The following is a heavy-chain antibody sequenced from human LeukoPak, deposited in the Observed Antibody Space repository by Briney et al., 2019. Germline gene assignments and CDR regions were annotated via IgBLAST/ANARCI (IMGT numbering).Heavy chain of an antibody. Sequence: PGGSLRLSCAASGFTFDDYAMHWVRQAPGKGLEWVSGISWNSGSIGYADSVKGRFTISRDNAKNSLYLQMNSLRAEDTALYYCGKTRGYDFWSGYFDYWGQGTLVTVSS. J-gene: IGHJ4*02. D-gene: IGHD3-3*01. CDR1: GFTFDDYA. V-gene: IGHV3-9*01. CDR3: GKTRGYDFWSGYFDY. CDR2: ISWNSGSI.